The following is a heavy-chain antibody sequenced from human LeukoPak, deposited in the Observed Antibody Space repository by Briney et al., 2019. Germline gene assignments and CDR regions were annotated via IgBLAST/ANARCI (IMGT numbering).Heavy chain of an antibody. V-gene: IGHV4-59*01. CDR1: ADSMTGNY. CDR2: IYYSGST. D-gene: IGHD6-19*01. J-gene: IGHJ4*02. Sequence: SETLSLTCTVSADSMTGNYWSWIRQPPGKGLEWIGYIYYSGSTNYNPSLKSRVSISVDTSKSQFSLRLSSVTAADTALYYCARGGWSLDYWGQGSLVAVSS. CDR3: ARGGWSLDY.